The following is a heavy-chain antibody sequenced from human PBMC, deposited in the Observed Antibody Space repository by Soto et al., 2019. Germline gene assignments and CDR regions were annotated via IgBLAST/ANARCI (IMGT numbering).Heavy chain of an antibody. Sequence: GGSLRLSCAASGFTFSSYGMHWVRQAPGKGLEWVAVIWYDGSNKYYADSVKGRFTISRDNSKNTLYLQMNSLRAEDTAVYYCARDSLAVAGSWFDPWGQGTLVTVSS. CDR2: IWYDGSNK. D-gene: IGHD6-19*01. J-gene: IGHJ5*02. CDR1: GFTFSSYG. CDR3: ARDSLAVAGSWFDP. V-gene: IGHV3-33*01.